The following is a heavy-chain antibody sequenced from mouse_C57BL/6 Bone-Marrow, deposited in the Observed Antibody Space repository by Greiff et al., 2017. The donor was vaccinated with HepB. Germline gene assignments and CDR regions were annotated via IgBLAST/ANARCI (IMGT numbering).Heavy chain of an antibody. V-gene: IGHV5-4*03. J-gene: IGHJ3*01. Sequence: EVKLVESGGGLVKPGGSLKLSCAASGFTFSSYAMSWVRQTPEKRLEWVATISAGGSYTYYPDNVKGRFTISRDKAKNNLYLQMSHLKSEDTAMYYCARGYYGYDEGLAYWGQGTLVTVSA. CDR3: ARGYYGYDEGLAY. D-gene: IGHD2-2*01. CDR2: ISAGGSYT. CDR1: GFTFSSYA.